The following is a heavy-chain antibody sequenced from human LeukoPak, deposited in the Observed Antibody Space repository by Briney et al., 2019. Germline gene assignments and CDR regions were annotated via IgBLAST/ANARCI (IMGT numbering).Heavy chain of an antibody. CDR2: IYTSGSTDYYTSGST. V-gene: IGHV4-4*07. CDR3: AFRSGTYCYFYY. J-gene: IGHJ4*02. D-gene: IGHD1-26*01. Sequence: SETLSLTCTLSRGSISIYYWRWIRQSAGKGLEWIGHIYTSGSTDYYTSGSTDYNPSLKSRVTISLDKSKNHFSLKLCSVTAADLSVVCAAFRSGTYCYFYYWGQGILVTVSS. CDR1: RGSISIYY.